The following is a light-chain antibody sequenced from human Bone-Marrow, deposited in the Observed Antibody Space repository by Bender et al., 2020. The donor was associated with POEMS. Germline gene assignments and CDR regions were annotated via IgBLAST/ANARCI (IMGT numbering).Light chain of an antibody. CDR1: SSDVGTYNL. CDR3: SSYTSSSSRV. Sequence: QSALTQPASVSGSPGQSVTISCTGTSSDVGTYNLVSWYQQHPDKAPKFLIYAVNYRPSGVSYRFSGSKSGNTASLTIAWLQPEDEADYYCSSYTSSSSRVFGGGTKLTVL. CDR2: AVN. J-gene: IGLJ2*01. V-gene: IGLV2-14*02.